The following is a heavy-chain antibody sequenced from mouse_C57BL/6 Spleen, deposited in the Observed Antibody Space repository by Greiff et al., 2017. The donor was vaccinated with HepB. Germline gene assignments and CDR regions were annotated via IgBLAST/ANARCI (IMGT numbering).Heavy chain of an antibody. CDR3: ARGGGYYGAMDY. J-gene: IGHJ4*01. Sequence: EVQVVESGPGLVKPSQSLSLTCSVTGYSITSGYYWNWIRQFPGNKLEWMGYISYDGSNNYNPSLKNRISITRDTSKNQFFLKLNSVTTEDTATYYCARGGGYYGAMDYWGQGTSVTVSS. D-gene: IGHD2-3*01. CDR1: GYSITSGYY. V-gene: IGHV3-6*01. CDR2: ISYDGSN.